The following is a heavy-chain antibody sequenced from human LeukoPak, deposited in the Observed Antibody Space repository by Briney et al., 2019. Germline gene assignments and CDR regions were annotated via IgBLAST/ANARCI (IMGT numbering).Heavy chain of an antibody. Sequence: SETLSLTCTVSGGSISSSSYDWGWIRQPAGKGLEWIGRIYYSGSTYYNPSLKSRVTISVDTSRNQFSLKLSSVTAADTAVYYCARDSRLLWFGKNWYFDLWGRGTLVTVSS. J-gene: IGHJ2*01. V-gene: IGHV4-39*07. CDR1: GGSISSSSYD. CDR2: IYYSGST. D-gene: IGHD3-10*01. CDR3: ARDSRLLWFGKNWYFDL.